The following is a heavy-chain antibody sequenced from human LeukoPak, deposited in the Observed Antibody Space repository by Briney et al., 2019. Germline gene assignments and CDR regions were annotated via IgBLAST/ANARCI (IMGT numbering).Heavy chain of an antibody. CDR2: IKSDGSST. J-gene: IGHJ4*02. CDR3: ATEMAAMVY. V-gene: IGHV3-74*01. CDR1: GFTFNSYA. D-gene: IGHD5-24*01. Sequence: GGSLRLSCAASGFTFNSYAMHWVRQAPGKGLVWVSHIKSDGSSTSYADSVKGRFTISRDNAKNTLYLQMNSLRAEDTAVYYCATEMAAMVYWGQGTLVTVSS.